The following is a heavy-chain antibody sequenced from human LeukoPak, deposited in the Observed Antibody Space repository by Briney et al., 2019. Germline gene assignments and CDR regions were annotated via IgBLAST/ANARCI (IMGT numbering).Heavy chain of an antibody. CDR3: AKVSYYYDSSGYLD. D-gene: IGHD3-22*01. Sequence: GGSLRLSCAASGFTFNTYAMSWVRQAPGKGLEWVSSLSGSGGETNYADSVKGRFTISRDNSKKTLYLQMNSLRAEDTAVYFCAKVSYYYDSSGYLDWGQGTLVTVSS. J-gene: IGHJ4*02. CDR2: LSGSGGET. V-gene: IGHV3-23*01. CDR1: GFTFNTYA.